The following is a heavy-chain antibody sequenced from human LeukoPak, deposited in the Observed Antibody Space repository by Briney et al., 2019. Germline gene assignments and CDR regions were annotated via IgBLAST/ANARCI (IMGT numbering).Heavy chain of an antibody. CDR1: GFTFSSYG. D-gene: IGHD6-13*01. J-gene: IGHJ6*03. V-gene: IGHV3-30*02. Sequence: PGGSLRLSCAASGFTFSSYGMHWVRQAPGKGLEWVAFIRYDGSNKYYADSVKGRFTISRDNSKNTLYLQMNSLRAEDTAVYYCANGGSGSSWDWGGYYYYMDVWGKGTTVTVSS. CDR2: IRYDGSNK. CDR3: ANGGSGSSWDWGGYYYYMDV.